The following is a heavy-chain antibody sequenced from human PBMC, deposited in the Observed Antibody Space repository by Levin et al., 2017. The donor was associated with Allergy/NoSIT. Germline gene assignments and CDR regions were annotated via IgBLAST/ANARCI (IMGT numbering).Heavy chain of an antibody. D-gene: IGHD3-22*01. V-gene: IGHV3-33*01. CDR1: GFTFSSYG. J-gene: IGHJ3*02. Sequence: GGSLRLSCAASGFTFSSYGMHWVRQAPGKGLEWVAAIWYDGSNKYYADSVKGRFTISRDNSKNTLYLQMNSLRAEDTAVYYCARDFGYYDSSGYPGDIWGQGTMVTVSS. CDR2: IWYDGSNK. CDR3: ARDFGYYDSSGYPGDI.